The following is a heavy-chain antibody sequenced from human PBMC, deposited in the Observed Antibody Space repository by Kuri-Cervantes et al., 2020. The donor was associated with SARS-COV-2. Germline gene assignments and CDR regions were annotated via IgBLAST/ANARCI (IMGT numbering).Heavy chain of an antibody. CDR2: IYYSGST. CDR3: ARLGGYRSGYNWFDP. CDR1: GGSISSGDYY. D-gene: IGHD5-18*01. J-gene: IGHJ5*02. Sequence: LRLSCTVSGGSISSGDYYWSWIRQPPEKGLEWIGYIYYSGSTYYNPSLKSRVTISVDPSKAQFSLNLISVTAADTAVYYCARLGGYRSGYNWFDPWGQGTLVTVSS. V-gene: IGHV4-30-4*08.